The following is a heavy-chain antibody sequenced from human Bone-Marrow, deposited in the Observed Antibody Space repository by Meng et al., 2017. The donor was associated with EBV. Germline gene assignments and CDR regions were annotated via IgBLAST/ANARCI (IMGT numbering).Heavy chain of an antibody. Sequence: VQLVGSGGGLVQPGGSLKLSCAASGFTFSGFAMHWVRQASGKGLEWVGRIRSKANSYATAYAASVKGRFTISRDDSKNTAYLQMNSLKTEDTAVYYCTRYGDYSDYWGQGTLVTVSS. CDR1: GFTFSGFA. CDR3: TRYGDYSDY. V-gene: IGHV3-73*02. D-gene: IGHD4-17*01. CDR2: IRSKANSYAT. J-gene: IGHJ4*02.